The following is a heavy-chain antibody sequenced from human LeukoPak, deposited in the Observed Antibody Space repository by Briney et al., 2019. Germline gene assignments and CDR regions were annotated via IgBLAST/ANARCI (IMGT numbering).Heavy chain of an antibody. Sequence: ASVKVSCKASGYTFTSYAMHWVRQAPGQRLEWMGWINAGNGNTKYSQKFQDRVTITSDSSANTAYMEFSSLRSEDSAVYYCARDGKHIAVPGVRYPMDVWGQGTTVTVS. CDR1: GYTFTSYA. CDR2: INAGNGNT. J-gene: IGHJ6*02. D-gene: IGHD6-19*01. CDR3: ARDGKHIAVPGVRYPMDV. V-gene: IGHV1-3*01.